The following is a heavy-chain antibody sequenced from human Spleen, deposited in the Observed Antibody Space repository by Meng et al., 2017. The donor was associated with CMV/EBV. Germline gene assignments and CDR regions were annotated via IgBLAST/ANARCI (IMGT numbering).Heavy chain of an antibody. Sequence: GESLKISCAASGFTFTDHAMSWVRQAPGKGLEWVSSISSRSSSTYYADAVKGRFTISRDNSKNTLYLQLNSLRAEDTAVYFCANPIPLYSRGYFDAVDMWGQGTMVTVSS. CDR1: GFTFTDHA. D-gene: IGHD3-22*01. CDR2: ISSRSSST. V-gene: IGHV3-23*01. J-gene: IGHJ3*02. CDR3: ANPIPLYSRGYFDAVDM.